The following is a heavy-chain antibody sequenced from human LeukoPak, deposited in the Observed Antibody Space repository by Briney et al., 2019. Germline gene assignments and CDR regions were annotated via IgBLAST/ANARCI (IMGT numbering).Heavy chain of an antibody. Sequence: SGGSLRLSCAASGFTFNSYSMNWVRQTPGKGLEWVSSISSSSGYINYADSVKGRFTISRDNSKNTLYLQMNSLRAEDTAVYYCAKEEYCSGGSCYGRHFQHWGQGTLVTVSS. J-gene: IGHJ1*01. V-gene: IGHV3-21*04. D-gene: IGHD2-15*01. CDR1: GFTFNSYS. CDR2: ISSSSGYI. CDR3: AKEEYCSGGSCYGRHFQH.